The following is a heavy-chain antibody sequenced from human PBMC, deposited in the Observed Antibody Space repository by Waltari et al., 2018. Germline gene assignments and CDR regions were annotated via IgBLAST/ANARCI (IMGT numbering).Heavy chain of an antibody. D-gene: IGHD3-22*01. CDR1: GGSFSGYY. V-gene: IGHV4-34*01. J-gene: IGHJ4*02. CDR3: ARGLGGRYYYDSSGYLALDY. CDR2: INHSGST. Sequence: QVQLQQWGAGLLKPSETLSLTCAVYGGSFSGYYWSWIRQPPGKGREWIGEINHSGSTNYNPSLKSRVTISVDTSKNQFSLKLSSVTAADTAVYYCARGLGGRYYYDSSGYLALDYWGQGTLVTVSS.